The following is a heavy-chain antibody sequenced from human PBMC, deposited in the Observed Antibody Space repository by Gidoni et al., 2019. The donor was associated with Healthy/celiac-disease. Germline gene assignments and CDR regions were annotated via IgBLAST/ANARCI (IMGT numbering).Heavy chain of an antibody. CDR3: ASSIAARGVDGGFDP. CDR2: IYPGDSDT. Sequence: EVQLVQSGAEVQKPGESLKISCKGSGYSFTSYWIGWVRQMPGKGLEWMGIIYPGDSDTRYSPSFQGQVTISADKSISTAYLQWSSLKASDTAMYYCASSIAARGVDGGFDPWGQGTLVTVSS. D-gene: IGHD6-6*01. V-gene: IGHV5-51*03. CDR1: GYSFTSYW. J-gene: IGHJ5*02.